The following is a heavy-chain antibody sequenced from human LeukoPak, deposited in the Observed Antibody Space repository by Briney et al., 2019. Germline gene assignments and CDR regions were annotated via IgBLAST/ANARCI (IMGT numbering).Heavy chain of an antibody. CDR3: ARDTGYSINY. Sequence: WGSLTLSCAASGFTFSSYCMHWVRQPPGKGLGWVSPIISDGSSTNYAYSVKGRCTISNDNTKNTLYLQMNSLRAEDTAVYYCARDTGYSINYWGQGTLVTVSS. CDR1: GFTFSSYC. J-gene: IGHJ4*02. D-gene: IGHD6-13*01. V-gene: IGHV3-74*01. CDR2: IISDGSST.